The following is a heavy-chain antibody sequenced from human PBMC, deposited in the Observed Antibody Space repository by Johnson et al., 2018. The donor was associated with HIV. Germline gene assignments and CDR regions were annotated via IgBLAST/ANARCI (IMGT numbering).Heavy chain of an antibody. CDR2: IWYDGSNK. V-gene: IGHV3-33*01. Sequence: QVQLVESGGGVVQPGRSLRLSCAASGFTFSNYGMHWVRQTPGQGLEWVAVIWYDGSNKYYADSVKGRFTISRDNSENTLYLQMNSLKAEDTAVYYCARGGGCGGDCYSGYDAFDIWGQGTMVTVSS. CDR3: ARGGGCGGDCYSGYDAFDI. J-gene: IGHJ3*02. D-gene: IGHD2-21*01. CDR1: GFTFSNYG.